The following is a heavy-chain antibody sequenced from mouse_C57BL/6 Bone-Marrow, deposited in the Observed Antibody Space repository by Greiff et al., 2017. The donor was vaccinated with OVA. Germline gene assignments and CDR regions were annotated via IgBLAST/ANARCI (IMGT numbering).Heavy chain of an antibody. D-gene: IGHD1-1*01. V-gene: IGHV1-80*01. CDR2: IYPGDGDT. CDR3: ARWDGSSAYWYFDV. J-gene: IGHJ1*03. Sequence: VQLQQSGAELVKPGASVKISCKASGYAFSSYWMNWVKQRPGKGLEWIGQIYPGDGDTNYNGKFKGKATLTADKSSSTAYMQLSSLTSEDSAVYFCARWDGSSAYWYFDVWGTGTTVTVSS. CDR1: GYAFSSYW.